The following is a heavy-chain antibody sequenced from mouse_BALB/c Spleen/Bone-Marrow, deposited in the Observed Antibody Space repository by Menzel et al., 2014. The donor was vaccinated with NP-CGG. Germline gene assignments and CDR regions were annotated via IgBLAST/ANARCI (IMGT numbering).Heavy chain of an antibody. Sequence: VKLVESGPGLVQPSQSLSITCTVSGFSLTSYGVHWVRQSPGKGLEWLGVIWSGGSTDYNAAFISRLSISKDNSKSQVFFKMNSLQANDTAIHYCARRLRYYAMDYWGQGTSVTVSS. D-gene: IGHD2-2*01. V-gene: IGHV2-2*02. CDR2: IWSGGST. J-gene: IGHJ4*01. CDR3: ARRLRYYAMDY. CDR1: GFSLTSYG.